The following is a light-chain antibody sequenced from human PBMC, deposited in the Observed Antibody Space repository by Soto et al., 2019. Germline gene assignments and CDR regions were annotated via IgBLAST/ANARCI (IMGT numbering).Light chain of an antibody. J-gene: IGKJ5*01. CDR3: QQYHNWPIT. CDR1: QTIKNL. Sequence: TQSPATLSVSPGEGVTLSCRASQTIKNLLAWYQQRPGQSPRILLYYESTRATGVPDRFSGSGSGTEFTLAISRLQSEDFAVYYCQQYHNWPITXGQGTRLEIK. CDR2: YES. V-gene: IGKV3-15*01.